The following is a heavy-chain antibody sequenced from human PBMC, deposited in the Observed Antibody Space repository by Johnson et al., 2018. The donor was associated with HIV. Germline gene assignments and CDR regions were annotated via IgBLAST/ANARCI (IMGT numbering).Heavy chain of an antibody. CDR2: TWFDGSKK. Sequence: QVQLVESGGGVVQPGRSLRLSCAASGFTFSNYGIHWVRQAPGKGLEWVASTWFDGSKKYYSDSVRGRFIISRDNSKNTLYLQMNSLRAEDTALYFCARVAVSTAAGGFPLDIWGPGTMVTVSA. CDR3: ARVAVSTAAGGFPLDI. J-gene: IGHJ3*02. V-gene: IGHV3-33*03. CDR1: GFTFSNYG. D-gene: IGHD2-2*01.